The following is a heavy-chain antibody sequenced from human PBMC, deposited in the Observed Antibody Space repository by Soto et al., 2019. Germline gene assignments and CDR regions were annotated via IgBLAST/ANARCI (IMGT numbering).Heavy chain of an antibody. J-gene: IGHJ5*02. CDR1: GGTFSSYA. V-gene: IGHV1-69*13. CDR3: ARYVPGGYDSSGYYHYNWFDP. CDR2: IIPIFGTA. D-gene: IGHD3-22*01. Sequence: SVKVSCKASGGTFSSYAISWVRQAPGQGLEWMGGIIPIFGTANYAQKFQGRVTITADESTSTAYMELSSLRSEDTAVYYCARYVPGGYDSSGYYHYNWFDPWGQGTLVTVSS.